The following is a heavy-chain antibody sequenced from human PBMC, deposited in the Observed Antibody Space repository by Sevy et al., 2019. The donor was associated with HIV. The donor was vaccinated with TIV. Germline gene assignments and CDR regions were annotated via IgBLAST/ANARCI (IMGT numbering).Heavy chain of an antibody. CDR1: GFNLNIYG. J-gene: IGHJ6*02. CDR2: SSGDNGNS. CDR3: ARNWGMEGAYCSGGSCPYSNGIDV. Sequence: ASVKVCCKASGFNLNIYGISWVRQAPGQGLEWLGWSSGDNGNSNYAQKLQGRVTMTTDTSTSTAYMELRSLRSDDTAVYYCARNWGMEGAYCSGGSCPYSNGIDVRGQGTTVTVSS. V-gene: IGHV1-18*01. D-gene: IGHD2-15*01.